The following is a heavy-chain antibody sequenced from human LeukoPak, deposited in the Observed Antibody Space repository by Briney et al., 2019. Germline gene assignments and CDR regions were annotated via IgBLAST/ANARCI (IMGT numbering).Heavy chain of an antibody. Sequence: ASVKVSCKVSGYTLTELSMHWVRQAPGKGLEWMGGFDPENGETIYAQKFQGRVTMTEDTSTDTAYMELSGLRSEDTAVYYCATSYYDILTGYRPLAYWGQGTLVTVSS. CDR3: ATSYYDILTGYRPLAY. J-gene: IGHJ4*02. CDR1: GYTLTELS. V-gene: IGHV1-24*01. CDR2: FDPENGET. D-gene: IGHD3-9*01.